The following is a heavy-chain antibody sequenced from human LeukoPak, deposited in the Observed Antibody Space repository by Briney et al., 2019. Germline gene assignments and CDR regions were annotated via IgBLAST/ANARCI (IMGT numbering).Heavy chain of an antibody. V-gene: IGHV1-2*02. CDR3: ARAPGIAAAGRL. CDR2: INPNSDDR. D-gene: IGHD6-13*01. J-gene: IGHJ4*02. Sequence: ASVKVSCTASGYTFTSYYMHWVRQAPGQGLEWMGWINPNSDDRNYAQKFQGRVTMTRDTSISTAYMELSRLRSDDTAVYYCARAPGIAAAGRLWGQGTLVTVSS. CDR1: GYTFTSYY.